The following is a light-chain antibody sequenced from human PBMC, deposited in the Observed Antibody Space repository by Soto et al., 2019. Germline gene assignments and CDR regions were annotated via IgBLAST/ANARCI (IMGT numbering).Light chain of an antibody. CDR3: QSYDSTLSARYV. Sequence: QSALTQPPSVSGAPGQRVTISCTGSSSNIGAGYDVHWYQQRPGTAPKLLIFGNINRPSGVPDRFSGSKSGTSASLAITGLQAEDEGDHYCQSYDSTLSARYVFGTGTKV. J-gene: IGLJ1*01. V-gene: IGLV1-40*01. CDR1: SSNIGAGYD. CDR2: GNI.